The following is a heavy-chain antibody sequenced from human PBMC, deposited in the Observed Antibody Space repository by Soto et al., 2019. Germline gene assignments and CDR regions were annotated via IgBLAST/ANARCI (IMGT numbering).Heavy chain of an antibody. CDR3: ARDTSSLYGDPPYFDY. J-gene: IGHJ4*02. V-gene: IGHV3-48*01. D-gene: IGHD3-16*02. Sequence: PGGSLRLSCAASGFTFSSYSMNWVRQAPGKGLEWVSYISSSSSTIYYADSVKGRFTISRDNAKNSLYLQMNSLRAEDTAVYYCARDTSSLYGDPPYFDYWGQGTLVTVSS. CDR1: GFTFSSYS. CDR2: ISSSSSTI.